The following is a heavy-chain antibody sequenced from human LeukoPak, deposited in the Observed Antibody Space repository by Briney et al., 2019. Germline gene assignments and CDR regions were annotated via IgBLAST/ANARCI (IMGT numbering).Heavy chain of an antibody. V-gene: IGHV4-59*11. CDR2: IYYSGNT. J-gene: IGHJ5*02. CDR1: GGSLSSHY. Sequence: SETLSLTCTVSGGSLSSHYWSWIRQPPGKGLEWIGYIYYSGNTNYNPSLKSRVTISVDTSKNQFSLKLNSVTAADTAMYYCARQTGRLDPWGQGTLVTVSS. CDR3: ARQTGRLDP.